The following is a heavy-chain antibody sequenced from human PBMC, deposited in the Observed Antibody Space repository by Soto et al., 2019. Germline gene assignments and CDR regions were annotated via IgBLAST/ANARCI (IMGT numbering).Heavy chain of an antibody. CDR1: GYTFTSYY. CDR2: INPSGGST. J-gene: IGHJ4*02. CDR3: ARDSGYYDSSGYSGPYFDY. Sequence: ASVKVSCKASGYTFTSYYMHWVRQAPGQGLEWMGIINPSGGSTSYAQKFQGRVTMTRDTSTSTVYMELSSLRSEDTAVYYCARDSGYYDSSGYSGPYFDYWGQGTLVTVSS. V-gene: IGHV1-46*01. D-gene: IGHD3-22*01.